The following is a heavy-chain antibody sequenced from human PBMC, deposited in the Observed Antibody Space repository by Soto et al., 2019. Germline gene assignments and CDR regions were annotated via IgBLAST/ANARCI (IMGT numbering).Heavy chain of an antibody. J-gene: IGHJ5*02. V-gene: IGHV2-5*02. CDR1: GFSLTTRGVG. Sequence: QITLKESGPTLVKPTQTLTLTCTFSGFSLTTRGVGVGWIRQPPGKALECLALIYWDDDKRYSPSLQSRVSITKDTSKKQVVLTMTNVDPVDTATYYCAHIPNYYQYDWFDPWGQGTLVSVSS. CDR3: AHIPNYYQYDWFDP. CDR2: IYWDDDK. D-gene: IGHD3-16*01.